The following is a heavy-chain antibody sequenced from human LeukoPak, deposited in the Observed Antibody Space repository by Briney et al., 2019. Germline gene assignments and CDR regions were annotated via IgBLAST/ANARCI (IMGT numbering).Heavy chain of an antibody. J-gene: IGHJ5*02. CDR2: IYYSGNT. V-gene: IGHV4-39*01. CDR3: ARYSSSPGWFDP. D-gene: IGHD6-6*01. Sequence: PSETLSLTCTVSGGSISSSSYYWVWIRQPPGRGLEWIGNIYYSGNTYYSPSLKTRVTIFVDTFKNQFSLRLSSVTAADTAVYYCARYSSSPGWFDPWG. CDR1: GGSISSSSYY.